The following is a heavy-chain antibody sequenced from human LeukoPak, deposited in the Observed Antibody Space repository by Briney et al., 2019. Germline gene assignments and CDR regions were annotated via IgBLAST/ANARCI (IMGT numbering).Heavy chain of an antibody. CDR2: NDYSGST. D-gene: IGHD3-10*01. J-gene: IGHJ6*03. CDR3: ARGATFRGTYYMDV. V-gene: IGHV4-59*11. CDR1: GGPISTHY. Sequence: SETLSLTCIVSGGPISTHYGSWSRQPPGRGLKRIGYNDYSGSTNYNPSLKSRVTISVDTSKNHFSLKLNSVTAADTAVYYCARGATFRGTYYMDVWGKGTTVTVSS.